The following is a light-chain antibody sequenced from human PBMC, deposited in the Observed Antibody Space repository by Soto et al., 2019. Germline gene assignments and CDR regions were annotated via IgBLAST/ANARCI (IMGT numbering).Light chain of an antibody. V-gene: IGKV3-11*01. Sequence: ENVLTQSPATLSLSPGERATLSCRASRSVTGYLAWYQQKPGQAPRLLIYDASSRATGIPPRFSGSGSGTDFTLTITNLEPEDFAVYYCQQRSDWPSTFGGGTKAEI. J-gene: IGKJ4*01. CDR1: RSVTGY. CDR2: DAS. CDR3: QQRSDWPST.